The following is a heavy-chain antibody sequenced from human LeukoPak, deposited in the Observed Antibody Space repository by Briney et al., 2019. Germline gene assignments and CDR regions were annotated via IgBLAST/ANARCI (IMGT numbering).Heavy chain of an antibody. V-gene: IGHV4-34*01. Sequence: PPETLSLTCAVHGGSFTGYYWSWIRHPPRKGLEWNGEIIHSGSTNYNPSLKSRVTISVDTSKNQFSLKLSSVTAADTAVYYCARGQVEWLRFGIYGPWGQGTLVTVSS. CDR2: IIHSGST. J-gene: IGHJ5*02. CDR3: ARGQVEWLRFGIYGP. D-gene: IGHD5-12*01. CDR1: GGSFTGYY.